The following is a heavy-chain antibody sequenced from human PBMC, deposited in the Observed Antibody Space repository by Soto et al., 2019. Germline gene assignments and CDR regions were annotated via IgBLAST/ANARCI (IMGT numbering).Heavy chain of an antibody. CDR1: GYTFTSYY. CDR2: INPSGGST. Sequence: ASVKVSCKASGYTFTSYYMHWVRQAPGQGLEWMGIINPSGGSTSYAQKFQGRVTMTRDTSTSTVYMELSSLRSEDTAVHYCARATEGHWFDPWGQGTLVTVSS. V-gene: IGHV1-46*01. CDR3: ARATEGHWFDP. J-gene: IGHJ5*02.